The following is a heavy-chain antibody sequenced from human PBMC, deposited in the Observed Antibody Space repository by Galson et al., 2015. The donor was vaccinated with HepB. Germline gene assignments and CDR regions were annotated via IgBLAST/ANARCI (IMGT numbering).Heavy chain of an antibody. Sequence: QSGAEVKKPGESLRISCKGSGSSFTSYWISWVRQMPGKGLEWMGRIDPSDSYTNYSPSFQGHVTISADKSISTAYLQWSSLKASDTAMYYCARQLWFGDNYNWFDPWGQGTLVTASS. CDR3: ARQLWFGDNYNWFDP. V-gene: IGHV5-10-1*01. CDR2: IDPSDSYT. J-gene: IGHJ5*02. CDR1: GSSFTSYW. D-gene: IGHD3-10*01.